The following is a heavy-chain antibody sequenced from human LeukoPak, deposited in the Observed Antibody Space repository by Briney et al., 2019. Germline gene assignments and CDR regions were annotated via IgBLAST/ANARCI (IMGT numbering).Heavy chain of an antibody. J-gene: IGHJ4*02. CDR3: ARYPPVTIFGVVTPLL. D-gene: IGHD3-3*01. Sequence: PGGSLRLSCAASGFTFSSYCMSWVRQAPGKGLEWVANINQDVSAKYYVDSVKGRFTITRDDAKNTLYLQLNSLRAEDTAVYYCARYPPVTIFGVVTPLLWGQRTLLSVSS. CDR1: GFTFSSYC. CDR2: INQDVSAK. V-gene: IGHV3-7*01.